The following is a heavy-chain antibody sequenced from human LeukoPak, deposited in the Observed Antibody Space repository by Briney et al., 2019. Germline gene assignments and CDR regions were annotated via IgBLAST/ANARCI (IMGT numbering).Heavy chain of an antibody. V-gene: IGHV3-30*18. CDR2: ISNDGSKK. J-gene: IGHJ4*02. D-gene: IGHD6-19*01. CDR1: GFTFSSYG. CDR3: ANSRQWLVHYFDY. Sequence: GGSLRLSCAASGFTFSSYGMHWVRQAPGKGLDWVAVISNDGSKKYYADSVKGRFTISRDNSKNTLSLQVSSLRTEDTAVYYCANSRQWLVHYFDYWGQGTLVTVSS.